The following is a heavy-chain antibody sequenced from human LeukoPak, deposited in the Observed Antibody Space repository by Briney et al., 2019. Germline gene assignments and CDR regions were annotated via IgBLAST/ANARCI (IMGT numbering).Heavy chain of an antibody. D-gene: IGHD2-2*01. J-gene: IGHJ6*02. Sequence: PSETLSLTCTVSGGSISSSSYYWGWIRQPPGKGLEWIGSIYYSGSTYYNPSLKSRVTISVDTSKNQFSLKLSSVTAADTAVYYCARGRLGYCSSTSCYDYYYYYGMDVWGQGTTVTVSS. CDR3: ARGRLGYCSSTSCYDYYYYYGMDV. V-gene: IGHV4-39*01. CDR2: IYYSGST. CDR1: GGSISSSSYY.